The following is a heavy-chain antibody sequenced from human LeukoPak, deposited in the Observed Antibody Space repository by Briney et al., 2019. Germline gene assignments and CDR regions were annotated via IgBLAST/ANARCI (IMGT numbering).Heavy chain of an antibody. Sequence: SETLSLTCTVSGGSISSYYWSWIRQPAGKGLEWIGRIYTSGSTNYNPSLKSRVTMSVGTSKNQFSLKLSSVTAADTAVYYCAREFEYYYDSSGYYNWFDPWGQGTLVTVSS. D-gene: IGHD3-22*01. CDR1: GGSISSYY. CDR2: IYTSGST. CDR3: AREFEYYYDSSGYYNWFDP. J-gene: IGHJ5*02. V-gene: IGHV4-4*07.